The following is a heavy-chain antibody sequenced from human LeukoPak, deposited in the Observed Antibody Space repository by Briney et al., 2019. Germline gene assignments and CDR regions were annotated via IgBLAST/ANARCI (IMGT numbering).Heavy chain of an antibody. V-gene: IGHV3-73*01. J-gene: IGHJ6*02. D-gene: IGHD2/OR15-2a*01. CDR1: GFTSRASV. Sequence: GGSLKLSCEPSGFTSRASVMHGVGQASAQGRDWVGRVKRNTDTADAASVKGRFTIYRDDSKNTPYLQMNSLKTEDTAVYYCTRLRHSNTDYYYYYGMDVWGQGTTVTVSS. CDR3: TRLRHSNTDYYYYYGMDV. CDR2: VKRNTDT.